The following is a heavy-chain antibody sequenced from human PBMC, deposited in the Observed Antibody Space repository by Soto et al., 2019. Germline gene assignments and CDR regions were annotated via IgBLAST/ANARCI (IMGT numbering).Heavy chain of an antibody. D-gene: IGHD6-13*01. CDR1: GFTFSSYW. Sequence: GGSLRLSCAASGFTFSSYWMSWVRQAPGKGLEWVANIKQDGSEKYYVDSVKGRFTISRDNAKNSLYLQMNSLRADDTAVYYCARPDKEGAAGLMDVWGKGTTVTVSS. J-gene: IGHJ6*04. V-gene: IGHV3-7*01. CDR3: ARPDKEGAAGLMDV. CDR2: IKQDGSEK.